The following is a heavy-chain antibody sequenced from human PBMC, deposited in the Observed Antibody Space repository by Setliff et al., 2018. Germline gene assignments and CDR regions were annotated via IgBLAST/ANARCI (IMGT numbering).Heavy chain of an antibody. J-gene: IGHJ5*02. D-gene: IGHD3-10*01. V-gene: IGHV4-34*01. CDR1: GGSFSGYY. CDR2: INHSGST. CDR3: ALNPSWFGELFAWFDP. Sequence: LSLTCAVYGGSFSGYYWSWIRQPPGKGLEWIGEINHSGSTNYNPSLKSRVTISIDTSKNQFSLKLSSVTAADTAVYYCALNPSWFGELFAWFDPWGQGTLVTVSS.